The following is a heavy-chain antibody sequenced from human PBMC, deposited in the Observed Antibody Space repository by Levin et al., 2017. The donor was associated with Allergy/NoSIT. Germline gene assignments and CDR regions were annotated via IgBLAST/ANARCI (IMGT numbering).Heavy chain of an antibody. V-gene: IGHV4-39*07. CDR1: GASISTSHYY. D-gene: IGHD2-2*01. CDR2: IYYTGST. CDR3: ARISIVVVPAGIDFDY. Sequence: RTSETLSLTCTVSGASISTSHYYWGWIRQPPEKGLEWIGNIYYTGSTDYNPSLKSRVTISIDTSKNQFSLNLNSVTAADTAIYYCARISIVVVPAGIDFDYWGQGTLVTVSS. J-gene: IGHJ4*02.